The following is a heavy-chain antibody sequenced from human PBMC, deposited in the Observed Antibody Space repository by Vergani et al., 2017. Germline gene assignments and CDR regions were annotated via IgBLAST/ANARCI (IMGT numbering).Heavy chain of an antibody. V-gene: IGHV5-51*01. CDR3: ARHTTYTDS. D-gene: IGHD1-1*01. J-gene: IGHJ4*02. CDR1: GYYFATTW. Sequence: EVQLVQSGAEVRKPGESLKISCKTSGYYFATTWIGWVRQMPGKGLEWMGIIYPADSDTRYSPSFQGQVTISADKSISTAFLQWDSLKASDTALYYCARHTTYTDSWGQGTLVTVSS. CDR2: IYPADSDT.